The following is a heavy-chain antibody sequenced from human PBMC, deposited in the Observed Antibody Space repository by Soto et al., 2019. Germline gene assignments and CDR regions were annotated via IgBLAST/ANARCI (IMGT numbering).Heavy chain of an antibody. CDR1: GGTFSSYT. V-gene: IGHV1-69*08. CDR3: ARDGPGGGYDSQFDY. Sequence: QVQLVQSGAEVKKPGSSVKVSCKASGGTFSSYTISWVRQAPGQGLEWMGRIIPILGIANYAQKFHGRVTITADKSTSTAYMELSSLRSEDTAVYYCARDGPGGGYDSQFDYWGQGTLVTVSS. J-gene: IGHJ4*02. CDR2: IIPILGIA. D-gene: IGHD5-12*01.